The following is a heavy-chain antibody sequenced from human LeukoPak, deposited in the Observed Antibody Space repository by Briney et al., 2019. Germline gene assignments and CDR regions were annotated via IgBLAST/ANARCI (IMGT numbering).Heavy chain of an antibody. V-gene: IGHV1-2*02. CDR1: GYTFTGYY. CDR2: INPNSGGT. Sequence: ASVKVSCKASGYTFTGYYMHLVRQAPGQGLEWMGWINPNSGGTNYAQKFQVRVTMTRDTSISTAYMELSRLRYDDTAMYYCARGNSITATEFVGVDFWGQGTMVTVSS. D-gene: IGHD6-13*01. J-gene: IGHJ3*01. CDR3: ARGNSITATEFVGVDF.